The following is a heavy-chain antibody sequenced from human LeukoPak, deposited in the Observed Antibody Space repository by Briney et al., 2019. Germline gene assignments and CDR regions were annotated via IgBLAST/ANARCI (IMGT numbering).Heavy chain of an antibody. J-gene: IGHJ4*02. Sequence: GGSLRLSCAASGFTFRSYGLLGVRQAPGKGLEGVGFIRSKAYGRTTEYAAYVKGRFTISRDDSKSIAYLQMNSLKAEDTAVYYCTREAHYYDSSGTLDYWGQGTLVTVSS. D-gene: IGHD3-22*01. CDR3: TREAHYYDSSGTLDY. CDR2: IRSKAYGRTT. CDR1: GFTFRSYG. V-gene: IGHV3-49*04.